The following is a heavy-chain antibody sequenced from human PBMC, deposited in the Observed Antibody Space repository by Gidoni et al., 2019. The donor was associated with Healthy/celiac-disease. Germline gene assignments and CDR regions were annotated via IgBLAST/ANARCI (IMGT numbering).Heavy chain of an antibody. J-gene: IGHJ4*02. V-gene: IGHV3-48*01. CDR1: GFTFSSYS. CDR3: ARVYYDSSGPWDY. CDR2: ISSSSSTI. D-gene: IGHD3-22*01. Sequence: EVQLVESGGGLVQPGGSLRLSCAASGFTFSSYSMNWVRQAPGKGLEWVSYISSSSSTIYYADSVKGRFTISRDNAKNSLYLQMNSLRAEDTAVYYCARVYYDSSGPWDYWGQGTLVTVSS.